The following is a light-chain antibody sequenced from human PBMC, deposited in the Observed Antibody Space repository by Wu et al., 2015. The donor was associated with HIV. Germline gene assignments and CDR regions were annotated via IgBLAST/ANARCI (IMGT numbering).Light chain of an antibody. V-gene: IGKV1-13*02. CDR3: QQLNSYPLT. CDR2: DAS. Sequence: IQLTQSPSSLSASIGDRVNITCRASQDIFTYVAWYQQTPGKAPRVLIYDASTLQSGVSSRFGGSGSGADFTLTISGLQREDFAIYFCQQLNSYPLTFGQGSRLEI. J-gene: IGKJ5*01. CDR1: QDIFTY.